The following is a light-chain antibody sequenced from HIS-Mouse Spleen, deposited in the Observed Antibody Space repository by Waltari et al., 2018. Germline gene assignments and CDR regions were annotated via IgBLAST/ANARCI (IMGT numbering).Light chain of an antibody. CDR3: QSADSSGTYYV. Sequence: SYELTQPPSVSVSPGQTARLTCSGDALPKQYAYWYQQKRGQAPVLVIYKDSERPSGIPERFSGSSSGTTVTLTISGVQAEDEADYYCQSADSSGTYYVFGTGTKVTVL. CDR1: ALPKQY. CDR2: KDS. V-gene: IGLV3-25*03. J-gene: IGLJ1*01.